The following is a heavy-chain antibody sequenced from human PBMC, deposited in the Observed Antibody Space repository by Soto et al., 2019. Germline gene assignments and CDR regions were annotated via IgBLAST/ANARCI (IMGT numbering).Heavy chain of an antibody. Sequence: SQTLSLTWTVSAGSISSYYWGWIRQPPGNGMEWLGYMYYRGTTKYNPSLRTRVTISVHTSKNQFSRRLTSVTAADTSVYYCSRDSPSTTTSNHYGLDVWGQGTTVTVSS. CDR2: MYYRGTT. CDR3: SRDSPSTTTSNHYGLDV. J-gene: IGHJ6*02. CDR1: AGSISSYY. V-gene: IGHV4-59*01. D-gene: IGHD4-4*01.